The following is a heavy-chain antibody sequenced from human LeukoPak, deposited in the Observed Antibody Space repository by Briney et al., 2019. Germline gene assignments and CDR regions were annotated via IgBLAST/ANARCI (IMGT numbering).Heavy chain of an antibody. CDR1: GFTFSIYS. Sequence: GGSLRLSCAASGFTFSIYSMNWVRQAPGKGLEWVSYITSDSSSIYYADSVRGRFTISRDNAENSLYLQMNSLRDEDTAVYYCARDHDYAFDYWGQGTLVTVSS. CDR3: ARDHDYAFDY. J-gene: IGHJ4*02. CDR2: ITSDSSSI. V-gene: IGHV3-48*02. D-gene: IGHD4-17*01.